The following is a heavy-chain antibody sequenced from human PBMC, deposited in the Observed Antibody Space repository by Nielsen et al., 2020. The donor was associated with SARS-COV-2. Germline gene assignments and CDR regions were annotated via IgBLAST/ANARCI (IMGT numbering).Heavy chain of an antibody. CDR2: IWYDGSNK. D-gene: IGHD6-19*01. CDR3: AREMYSSGWD. CDR1: EVTFRSHD. V-gene: IGHV3-33*01. Sequence: GGSLRLSCAASEVTFRSHDMQWVRQAPGKGLECVARIWYDGSNKYYADSVKGRFTISRDNSKNTVYLQMNSLRGDDTAVYYCAREMYSSGWDWGQGTRVTVSS. J-gene: IGHJ4*02.